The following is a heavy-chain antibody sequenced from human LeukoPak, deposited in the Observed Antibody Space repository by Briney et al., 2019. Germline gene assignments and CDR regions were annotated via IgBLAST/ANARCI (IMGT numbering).Heavy chain of an antibody. J-gene: IGHJ4*02. Sequence: SETLSLTCTVSGDSISTSNYYWGWIRQSPGKGLEWLGSIYHNGITHYNPSLKRRVTIYVDTSRNQFSLHVFSVTAADTAVFYCARSDYYDYRQIDFWGQGTLVTVSS. D-gene: IGHD3-22*01. V-gene: IGHV4-39*01. CDR1: GDSISTSNYY. CDR3: ARSDYYDYRQIDF. CDR2: IYHNGIT.